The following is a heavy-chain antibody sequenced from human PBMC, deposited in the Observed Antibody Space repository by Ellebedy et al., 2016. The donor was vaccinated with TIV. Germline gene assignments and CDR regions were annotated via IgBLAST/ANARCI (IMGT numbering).Heavy chain of an antibody. CDR3: ARAGSYLSEAVFY. D-gene: IGHD3-10*01. V-gene: IGHV3-74*01. Sequence: GGSLRLXCAASGFTFSSYCMHWVRQAPGKGLVWVSRMDSGGSTTDYADSVKGRFTISRDNAKNTLYLQMDSLRAVDTAVYYCARAGSYLSEAVFYWGQGTLVTVSS. J-gene: IGHJ4*02. CDR1: GFTFSSYC. CDR2: MDSGGSTT.